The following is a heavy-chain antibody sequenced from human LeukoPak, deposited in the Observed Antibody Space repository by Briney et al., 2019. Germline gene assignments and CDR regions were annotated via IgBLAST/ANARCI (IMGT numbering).Heavy chain of an antibody. V-gene: IGHV3-11*04. CDR1: GFTFSDYY. CDR3: ARDDLWGVTTVH. D-gene: IGHD4-17*01. Sequence: PGGSLRLSCAASGFTFSDYYMSWIRQAPGKGLEWVSTIKGTGLTTYYADSVKGRFTISRDNAKNSLYLQMNSLRAEDTAVYYCARDDLWGVTTVHWGQGTLVTVSS. J-gene: IGHJ4*02. CDR2: IKGTGLTT.